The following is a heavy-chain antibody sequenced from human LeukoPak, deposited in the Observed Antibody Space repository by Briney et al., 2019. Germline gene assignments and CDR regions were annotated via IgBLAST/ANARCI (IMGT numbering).Heavy chain of an antibody. CDR2: IWYDGSNK. D-gene: IGHD3-22*01. J-gene: IGHJ6*02. CDR1: GFTFSSYG. Sequence: GGSLTLSCAASGFTFSSYGMHWVRQAPGKGLEWVAVIWYDGSNKYYADSVKGRFTISRDNSKNTLYLQMNSLRAEDTAVYYCARVLLPLYGMDVWGQGTTVTVSS. V-gene: IGHV3-33*01. CDR3: ARVLLPLYGMDV.